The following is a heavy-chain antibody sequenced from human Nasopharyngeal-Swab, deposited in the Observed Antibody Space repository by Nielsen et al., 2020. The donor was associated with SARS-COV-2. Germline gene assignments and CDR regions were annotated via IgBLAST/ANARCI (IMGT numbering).Heavy chain of an antibody. CDR2: ISYDGSNK. J-gene: IGHJ3*02. CDR1: GFTFSSYA. CDR3: PRGPSSAFDI. Sequence: GGSLRLSCAASGFTFSSYAMHWVRQAPGKGLEWVAVISYDGSNKYYADSVKGRFTLSRDNSKNTLYLQMNSLRAEDTAVYYCPRGPSSAFDIWGQGTMVTVSS. V-gene: IGHV3-30-3*01.